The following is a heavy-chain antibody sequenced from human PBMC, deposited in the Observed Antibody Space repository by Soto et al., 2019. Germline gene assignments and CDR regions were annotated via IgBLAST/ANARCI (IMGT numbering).Heavy chain of an antibody. D-gene: IGHD1-26*01. CDR2: VYYSGNT. CDR3: AREGGGYYSADY. J-gene: IGHJ4*02. V-gene: IGHV4-59*01. CDR1: GGSISSYY. Sequence: QVQLQESGPGLVKPSETLSLTCPASGGSISSYYWSWIRQPPGKGLEWIGYVYYSGNTYYNPSLKSRGSISVDTSKNQFSQKLSSVTAADTAVYYCAREGGGYYSADYWGQGTLVTVSS.